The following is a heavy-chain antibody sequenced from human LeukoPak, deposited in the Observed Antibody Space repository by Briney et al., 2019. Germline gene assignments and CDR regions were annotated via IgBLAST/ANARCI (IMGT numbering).Heavy chain of an antibody. CDR3: ARAQSSSASNFDY. CDR1: GHSVTRYW. Sequence: GESLKITCKGSGHSVTRYWSGWMRQMPGKGLEWMGLIYPGDSDTRYSPSFQGQVTISADKSISTAYLQWSSLKASDTAMYYCARAQSSSASNFDYWGQGTLVTVSS. CDR2: IYPGDSDT. V-gene: IGHV5-51*01. D-gene: IGHD6-19*01. J-gene: IGHJ4*02.